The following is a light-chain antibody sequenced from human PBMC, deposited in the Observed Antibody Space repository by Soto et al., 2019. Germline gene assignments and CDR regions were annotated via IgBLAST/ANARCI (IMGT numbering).Light chain of an antibody. CDR1: SSNIGRNY. J-gene: IGLJ1*01. CDR2: RNN. Sequence: QSVLTQPPSASGTPGQRVTISCSGSSSNIGRNYVYWYQQLPGTAPKLLIYRNNQRPSGVPGRFSGSKSGTSASLAISGLRSEDESDYFYAAWDDSLSVLYVFGTGTKLTVL. V-gene: IGLV1-47*01. CDR3: AAWDDSLSVLYV.